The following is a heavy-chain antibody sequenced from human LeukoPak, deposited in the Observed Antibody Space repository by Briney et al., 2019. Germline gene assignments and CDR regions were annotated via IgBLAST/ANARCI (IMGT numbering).Heavy chain of an antibody. CDR2: INHSGST. D-gene: IGHD5-18*01. CDR3: ARGGWIQLWPLGY. J-gene: IGHJ4*02. CDR1: AGFFSGYY. V-gene: IGHV4-34*01. Sequence: SETLSLTCAVYAGFFSGYYWSWIRQPPGKGLEWIGEINHSGSTNYNPSLKSRVTISVDTSKNQFSLKLSSVTAADTAVYYCARGGWIQLWPLGYWGQGTLVTVSS.